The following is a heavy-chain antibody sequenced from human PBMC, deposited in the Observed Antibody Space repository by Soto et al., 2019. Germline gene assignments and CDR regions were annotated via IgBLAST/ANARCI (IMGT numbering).Heavy chain of an antibody. CDR2: MNPNRGNT. Sequence: AASVKVSAQASGYTCTRYDIHSLRQATGQGLEWLGWMNPNRGNTGYAQKSQGRVTMTRNTSKSTAYMELSSLRSEDTAVYYCARGTSDYRKAGWFDHWGQGTLVTVSS. CDR3: ARGTSDYRKAGWFDH. V-gene: IGHV1-8*01. CDR1: GYTCTRYD. J-gene: IGHJ5*02. D-gene: IGHD3-16*02.